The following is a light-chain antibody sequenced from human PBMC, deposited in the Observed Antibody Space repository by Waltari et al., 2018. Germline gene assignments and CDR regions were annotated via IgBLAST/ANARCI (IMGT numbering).Light chain of an antibody. CDR1: SDINVGTNR. CDR3: LIWHSSAWV. J-gene: IGLJ3*02. V-gene: IGLV5-45*03. CDR2: YKSDSDK. Sequence: QAVLTQPSSLSASPGASASLTCTLRSDINVGTNRINWYQQKPGSPPQYLLKYKSDSDKQQGSGVPSRFSGSKDASANAGILLISGLQSEDEADYYCLIWHSSAWVFGGGTKLTVL.